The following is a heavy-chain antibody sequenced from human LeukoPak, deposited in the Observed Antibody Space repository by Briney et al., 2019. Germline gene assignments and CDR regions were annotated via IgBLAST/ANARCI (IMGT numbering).Heavy chain of an antibody. J-gene: IGHJ4*02. CDR2: IKSNTGGT. D-gene: IGHD6-13*01. CDR1: GYTLTAYY. Sequence: ASVKVSCKASGYTLTAYYIHWLRQAPGQGREWMGWIKSNTGGTKYVEKFESRFTMTRDTSISTIYMELSSLRSDDTAVYYCAADKQQLSYYFDYWGQGTLVTVSA. CDR3: AADKQQLSYYFDY. V-gene: IGHV1-2*02.